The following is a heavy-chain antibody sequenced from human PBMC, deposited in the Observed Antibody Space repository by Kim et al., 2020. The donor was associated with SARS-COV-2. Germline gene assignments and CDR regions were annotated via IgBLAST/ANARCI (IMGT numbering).Heavy chain of an antibody. V-gene: IGHV3-72*01. D-gene: IGHD3-10*01. CDR3: VSVHRGVFDY. Sequence: GGSLRLSCAASGFTFSDHYMDWVRQAPGKGLEWVGRSRNKANSYTTEYAASVKGRFTISRDDSKNSLYLQMSSLKTEDTAVYYCVSVHRGVFDYWGQGALVTVSS. CDR2: SRNKANSYTT. CDR1: GFTFSDHY. J-gene: IGHJ4*02.